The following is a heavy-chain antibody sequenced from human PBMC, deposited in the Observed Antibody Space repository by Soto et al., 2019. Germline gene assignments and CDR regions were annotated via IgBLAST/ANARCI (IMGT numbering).Heavy chain of an antibody. CDR3: ARDHYYDSSGYYGSDAFDI. CDR1: GFTFSDYY. J-gene: IGHJ3*02. CDR2: ISSSGSTI. Sequence: PGGSLRLSCAAPGFTFSDYYMSWIRQAPGKGLEWVSYISSSGSTIYYADSVKGRFTISRDNAKNSLYLQMNSLRAEDTAVYYCARDHYYDSSGYYGSDAFDIWGQGTMVTVSS. V-gene: IGHV3-11*01. D-gene: IGHD3-22*01.